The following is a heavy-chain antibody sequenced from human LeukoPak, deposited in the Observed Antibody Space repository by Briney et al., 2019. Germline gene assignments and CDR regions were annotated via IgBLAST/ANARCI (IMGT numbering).Heavy chain of an antibody. V-gene: IGHV4-4*07. CDR3: ARDGGYSGYDYLAVGYYFDY. CDR2: IYTSGST. CDR1: GGSISSYY. Sequence: SETLSLTCTVSGGSISSYYWSWIRQPAGKGLEWIWRIYTSGSTNYNPSLRSRVTMSVDTSKNQFSLKLSSVTAADTAVYYCARDGGYSGYDYLAVGYYFDYWGQGTLVTVSS. D-gene: IGHD5-12*01. J-gene: IGHJ4*02.